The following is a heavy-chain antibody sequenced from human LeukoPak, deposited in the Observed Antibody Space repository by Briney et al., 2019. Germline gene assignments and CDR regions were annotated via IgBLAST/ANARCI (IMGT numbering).Heavy chain of an antibody. CDR2: IYYSGST. V-gene: IGHV4-39*01. CDR3: AGLSSSSDYYYGMDV. D-gene: IGHD6-6*01. Sequence: SETLSLTCTVSGGSISSSRYYWGWIRQPPGKGLEWIGSIYYSGSTYYNPSLKSRVTISVDTSKNQFSLKLSSVTAADTAVYYCAGLSSSSDYYYGMDVWGQGTTVTVSS. CDR1: GGSISSSRYY. J-gene: IGHJ6*02.